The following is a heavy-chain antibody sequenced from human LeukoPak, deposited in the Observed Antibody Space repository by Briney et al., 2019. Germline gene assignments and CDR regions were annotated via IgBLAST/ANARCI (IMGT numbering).Heavy chain of an antibody. Sequence: GGSLRLSCAASGFTFSSYAMSWVRQAPGKGLEWVSGISGSGTNTDYADSVKGRFTISRDNSKNTLYLQMNSLRAEDTAVYYCAKTPAPVFGSKHYFDYWGQGTLVTVSS. D-gene: IGHD3-3*01. V-gene: IGHV3-23*01. CDR1: GFTFSSYA. J-gene: IGHJ4*02. CDR3: AKTPAPVFGSKHYFDY. CDR2: ISGSGTNT.